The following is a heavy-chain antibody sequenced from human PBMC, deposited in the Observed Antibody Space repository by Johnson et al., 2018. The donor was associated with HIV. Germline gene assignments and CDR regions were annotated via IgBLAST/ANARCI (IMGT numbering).Heavy chain of an antibody. D-gene: IGHD3-10*01. CDR1: GFTFRNYA. V-gene: IGHV3-23*04. CDR2: ISGSGGRT. Sequence: VQLVESGGGVVQPGRSLRLSCAGSGFTFRNYAMSWVRQAPGKGLEWVSAISGSGGRTNYADSVKGRFTISRDSSKNTLYLQMNSLTIEDTAVFYCAKTRMGGILDAFDLWGQGTMVIVS. J-gene: IGHJ3*01. CDR3: AKTRMGGILDAFDL.